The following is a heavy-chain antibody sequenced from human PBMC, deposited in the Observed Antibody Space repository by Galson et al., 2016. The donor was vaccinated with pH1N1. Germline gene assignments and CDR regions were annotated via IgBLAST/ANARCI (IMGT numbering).Heavy chain of an antibody. V-gene: IGHV5-51*01. Sequence: QSGAEVKKPGESLKISCKGSGSTFTTYWIGWVRQMPGKGLEWMGIIYPGDSDTKYSPSFQGQVTISADKSTSTAYLQWSSLKASDTAIYYCARYAGTYYYDSSGYPDWYFDLWGRGTLVTVSS. CDR1: GSTFTTYW. CDR3: ARYAGTYYYDSSGYPDWYFDL. D-gene: IGHD3-22*01. J-gene: IGHJ2*01. CDR2: IYPGDSDT.